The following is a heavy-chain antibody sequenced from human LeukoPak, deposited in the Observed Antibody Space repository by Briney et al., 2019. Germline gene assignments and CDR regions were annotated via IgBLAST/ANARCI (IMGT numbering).Heavy chain of an antibody. CDR3: ARGARGSGWYFDS. CDR1: GFTFSSYS. D-gene: IGHD6-19*01. J-gene: IGHJ4*02. V-gene: IGHV3-48*04. Sequence: GGSLRLSCAASGFTFSSYSMNWVRQAPGKGLEWVSYISSSSSTIYYADSVKGRFIISRDNAKNSLYLQMNSLRAEDTALYYCARGARGSGWYFDSWGQGTLVTVSS. CDR2: ISSSSSTI.